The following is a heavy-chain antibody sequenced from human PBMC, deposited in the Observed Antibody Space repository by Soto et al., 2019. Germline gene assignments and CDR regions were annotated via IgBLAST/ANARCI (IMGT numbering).Heavy chain of an antibody. CDR2: IYADGTT. Sequence: EVHLVESGGGLIQPGGSLRLSCAASGFSVSSSYLSWVRQAPGKGLEWVSIIYADGTTYYADAVKGRFTISRNDSKNTLYLQMNSLRVEDTAVYYCARDSISFGPGVNDYWGQGTLVSFS. J-gene: IGHJ4*02. CDR1: GFSVSSSY. D-gene: IGHD5-18*01. V-gene: IGHV3-53*01. CDR3: ARDSISFGPGVNDY.